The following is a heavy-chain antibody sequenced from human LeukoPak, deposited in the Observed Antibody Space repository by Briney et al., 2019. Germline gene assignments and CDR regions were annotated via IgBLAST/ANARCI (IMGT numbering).Heavy chain of an antibody. Sequence: GGSLRLSCIASGFTFSNYWMQWVRQVPGKGLVWVSRLNGDGTNIIYADSVKGRFTISRDNAENTLYLQMNSLRAEDTALYYCARSQSGVFDVWGQGTMVTVSS. V-gene: IGHV3-74*01. CDR3: ARSQSGVFDV. J-gene: IGHJ3*01. D-gene: IGHD2-8*01. CDR1: GFTFSNYW. CDR2: LNGDGTNI.